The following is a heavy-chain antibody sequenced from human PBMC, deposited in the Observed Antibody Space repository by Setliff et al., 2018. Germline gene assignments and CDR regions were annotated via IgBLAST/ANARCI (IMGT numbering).Heavy chain of an antibody. D-gene: IGHD3-10*01. V-gene: IGHV4-59*01. Sequence: PSETLSLTCTVSGDSMSSYYWSWIRQSPGKGLEWIGYVHYSGDSNYNPSLKSRVTMSVDTSKDQFSLNLRSVTAADTAVYYCVTSTIIIYYFDFWGQGTPVTVSS. J-gene: IGHJ4*02. CDR3: VTSTIIIYYFDF. CDR1: GDSMSSYY. CDR2: VHYSGDS.